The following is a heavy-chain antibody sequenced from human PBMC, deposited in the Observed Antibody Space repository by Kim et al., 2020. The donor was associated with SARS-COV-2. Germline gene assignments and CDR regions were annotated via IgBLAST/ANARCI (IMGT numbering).Heavy chain of an antibody. CDR2: NTGNP. CDR3: ARTRQMDV. V-gene: IGHV7-4-1*02. J-gene: IGHJ6*02. Sequence: NTGNPTFAQAFTGRFVFSLDTSVSTAYLQISSLKAEDTAVYYCARTRQMDVWGQGTTVTVSS.